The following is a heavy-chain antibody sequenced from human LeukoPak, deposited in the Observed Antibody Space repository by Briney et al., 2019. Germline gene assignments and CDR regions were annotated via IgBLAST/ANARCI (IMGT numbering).Heavy chain of an antibody. CDR3: ARDRQIAASGTSAFDI. J-gene: IGHJ3*02. D-gene: IGHD6-13*01. CDR1: GYTFTGYY. CDR2: INPNSVDT. Sequence: ASVKVSCKASGYTFTGYYMHWVRQAPGQGLEWMGWINPNSVDTRSAKTFQGRVTMTRDTSISTAYMELTRLTADDTAVYYCARDRQIAASGTSAFDIWGQGTMVTVS. V-gene: IGHV1-2*02.